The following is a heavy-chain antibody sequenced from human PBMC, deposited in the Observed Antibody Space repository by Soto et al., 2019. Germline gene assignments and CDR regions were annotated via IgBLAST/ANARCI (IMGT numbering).Heavy chain of an antibody. V-gene: IGHV3-33*01. CDR1: GFTFSSYG. Sequence: QVQLVESGGGVVQPGRSLRLSCAASGFTFSSYGMHWVRQAPGKGLEWVAVIWYDGSNKYYADSVKGRFTISRDNSKNTLYLQMNSLRAEDTAVDYCEREHTNNWFDPWGQGTLVTVSS. J-gene: IGHJ5*02. CDR3: EREHTNNWFDP. CDR2: IWYDGSNK.